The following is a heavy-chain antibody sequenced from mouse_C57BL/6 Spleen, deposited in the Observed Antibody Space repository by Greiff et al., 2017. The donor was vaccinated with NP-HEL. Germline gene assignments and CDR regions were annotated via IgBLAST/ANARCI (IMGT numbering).Heavy chain of an antibody. V-gene: IGHV1-7*01. Sequence: QVQLQQSGAELAKPGASVKLSCKASGYTFTSYWMHWVKQRPGQGLEWIGYINPSSGYTKYNQKFKDKATLTVDTSSSTAYMQLSSLTYADSAVDYCARWGDYSNSGDYWGQGTTLTVSS. CDR2: INPSSGYT. CDR3: ARWGDYSNSGDY. J-gene: IGHJ2*01. CDR1: GYTFTSYW. D-gene: IGHD2-5*01.